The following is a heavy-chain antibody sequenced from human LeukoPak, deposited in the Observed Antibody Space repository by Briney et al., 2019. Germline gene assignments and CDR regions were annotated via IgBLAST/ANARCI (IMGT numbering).Heavy chain of an antibody. CDR3: ARDYDSSGYYGNDAFDI. Sequence: SETLSLTCAVYGGSFSGYYWSWLRQPPGKGLEWIGEINHSGSTNYNPSLKSRVTISVDTSKNQFSPKLSSVTAADTAVYYCARDYDSSGYYGNDAFDIWGQGTMVTVSS. D-gene: IGHD3-22*01. CDR1: GGSFSGYY. CDR2: INHSGST. V-gene: IGHV4-34*01. J-gene: IGHJ3*02.